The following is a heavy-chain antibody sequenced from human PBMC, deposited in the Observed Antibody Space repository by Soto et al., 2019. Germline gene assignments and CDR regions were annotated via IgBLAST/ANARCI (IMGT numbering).Heavy chain of an antibody. J-gene: IGHJ6*02. CDR2: IIPIFGTA. CDR1: GGTFSSYA. V-gene: IGHV1-69*12. Sequence: QVQLVQSGAEVKKPGSSVKVSCKASGGTFSSYAISWVRQAPGQGLEWMGGIIPIFGTANYAQKFQGRVTITADESTSTAYMELSSLRSEDTAVYYCLARLVDTAMVLPWDYYGMDVWGQGTTVTVSS. CDR3: LARLVDTAMVLPWDYYGMDV. D-gene: IGHD5-18*01.